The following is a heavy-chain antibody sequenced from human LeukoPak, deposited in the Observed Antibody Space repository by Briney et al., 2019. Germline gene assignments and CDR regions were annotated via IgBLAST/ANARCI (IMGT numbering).Heavy chain of an antibody. CDR3: ANNFRYCSSTSCYILGVWNYAEN. Sequence: PGGSLRLSCAASGFTFSSYAMSWVRQAPGKGLEWVSAISGSGGSTYYADSVKGRFTISRDNSKNTLYLQMNSLRAEDTAVYYCANNFRYCSSTSCYILGVWNYAENWGQGTLVTVSS. J-gene: IGHJ4*02. D-gene: IGHD2-2*02. CDR2: ISGSGGST. V-gene: IGHV3-23*01. CDR1: GFTFSSYA.